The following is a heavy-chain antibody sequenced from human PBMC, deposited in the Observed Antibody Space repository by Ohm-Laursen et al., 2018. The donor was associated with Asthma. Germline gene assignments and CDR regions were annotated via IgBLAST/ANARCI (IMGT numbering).Heavy chain of an antibody. CDR2: ISSNSDYI. D-gene: IGHD3-10*01. Sequence: SLRLSCSASGFTFSYYSMIWVRQAPGTGLEWVSAISSNSDYIFYADSVKGRFTISRDNAKNSLYLQMNSLRAEDTAVYYCASSEYGSGSYSVYWGQGTLVTVSS. CDR3: ASSEYGSGSYSVY. V-gene: IGHV3-21*01. CDR1: GFTFSYYS. J-gene: IGHJ4*02.